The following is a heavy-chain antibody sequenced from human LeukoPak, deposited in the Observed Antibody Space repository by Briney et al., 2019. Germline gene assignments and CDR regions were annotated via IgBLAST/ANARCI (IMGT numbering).Heavy chain of an antibody. D-gene: IGHD4-17*01. V-gene: IGHV4-59*01. Sequence: PSETLSLTCTVSGGSISSYYWSWIRQPPGKGLEWIGYIYYSGSTNYNPSLKSQVTISVDTSKNQFSLKLSSVTAADTAVYYCAGTTVRGNWFDPWGQGTLVTVSS. CDR2: IYYSGST. CDR1: GGSISSYY. CDR3: AGTTVRGNWFDP. J-gene: IGHJ5*02.